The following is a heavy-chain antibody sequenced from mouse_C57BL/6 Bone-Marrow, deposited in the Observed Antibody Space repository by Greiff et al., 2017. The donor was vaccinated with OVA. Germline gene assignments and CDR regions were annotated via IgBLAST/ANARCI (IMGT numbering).Heavy chain of an antibody. CDR1: GFTFSSYA. Sequence: EVKVVESGGGLVKPGGSLKLSCAASGFTFSSYAMSWVRQTPEKRLEWVATISDGGSYTYYPDNVKGRFTISRDNAKNNLYLQMSHLKSEDTAMYYCARGYWGQGTLVTVSA. J-gene: IGHJ3*01. CDR3: ARGY. V-gene: IGHV5-4*03. CDR2: ISDGGSYT.